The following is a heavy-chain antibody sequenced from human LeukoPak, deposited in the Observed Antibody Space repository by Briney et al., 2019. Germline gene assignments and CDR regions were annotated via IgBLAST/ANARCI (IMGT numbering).Heavy chain of an antibody. V-gene: IGHV3-30-3*01. J-gene: IGHJ4*02. Sequence: PGGSLRLSCAASGFTFSNYAMHWVRQAPGKGLEWMAVISSDGNNQYYADFVKGRFTISRDNSKNTLYLQMNTLRAEDTAVYYCARVLAVVAWRALDYWGQGTLVTVSS. D-gene: IGHD6-19*01. CDR1: GFTFSNYA. CDR2: ISSDGNNQ. CDR3: ARVLAVVAWRALDY.